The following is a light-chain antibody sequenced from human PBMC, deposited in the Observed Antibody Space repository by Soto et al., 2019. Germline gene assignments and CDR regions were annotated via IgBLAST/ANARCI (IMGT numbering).Light chain of an antibody. CDR2: DTS. V-gene: IGKV3-15*01. CDR1: QSVSIK. CDR3: QQFSSNWPRT. Sequence: EIEMAQSPETLSVSPGERATLSCRASQSVSIKLAWYQQKPGQAPRLLIYDTSTRATGIPARFSGSGSGTEFTLTISRLEPEDFAVYYCQQFSSNWPRTFGQGTKMDIK. J-gene: IGKJ1*01.